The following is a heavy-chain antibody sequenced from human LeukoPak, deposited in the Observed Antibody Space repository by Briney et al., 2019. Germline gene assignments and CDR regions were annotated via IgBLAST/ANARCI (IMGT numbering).Heavy chain of an antibody. CDR1: GFTFSSYG. D-gene: IGHD2/OR15-2a*01. CDR3: ARAHPTSTLRDAFDI. V-gene: IGHV3-30*02. Sequence: GGSLRLSCAASGFTFSSYGMHWVRQAPGKGLEWVAFIRYDGSNKYYADSVKGRFTISRDNSKNTLYLQMNSLRAGDTAVYFCARAHPTSTLRDAFDIWGQGTVVTVSS. J-gene: IGHJ3*02. CDR2: IRYDGSNK.